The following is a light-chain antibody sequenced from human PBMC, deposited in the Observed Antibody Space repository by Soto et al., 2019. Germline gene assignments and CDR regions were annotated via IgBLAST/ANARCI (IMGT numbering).Light chain of an antibody. CDR3: QQYGGSPYT. Sequence: EIVLTQSPGTPSLSPGEKATLSLRASQTINSGLAWYQHKRGQAPRLLIYGVSVRAIGIPDRFGGSGSGTDFTLTISRLEPEDFAVYFCQQYGGSPYTFGQGTKVDIK. CDR1: QTINSG. CDR2: GVS. J-gene: IGKJ2*01. V-gene: IGKV3-20*01.